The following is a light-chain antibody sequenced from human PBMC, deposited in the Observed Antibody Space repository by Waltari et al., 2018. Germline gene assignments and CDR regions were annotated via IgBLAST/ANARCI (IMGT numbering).Light chain of an antibody. CDR3: CSYAGSSTFEV. CDR1: SSDVGGYNY. CDR2: DVS. V-gene: IGLV2-23*02. J-gene: IGLJ2*01. Sequence: QSALTQPASVSGSPGQSITISCTGTSSDVGGYNYVSWYQQHPGKAPKLMLYDVSKRPSGVSNRCSGSKSGNAASLTISGLQAEDEADYYCCSYAGSSTFEVFGGGTKLTVL.